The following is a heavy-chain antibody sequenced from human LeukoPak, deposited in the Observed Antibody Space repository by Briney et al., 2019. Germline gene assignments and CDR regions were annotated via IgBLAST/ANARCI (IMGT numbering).Heavy chain of an antibody. J-gene: IGHJ4*02. CDR1: GGSISSSSYY. D-gene: IGHD3-10*01. Sequence: PSETLSLTCTVSGGSISSSSYYWGWIRQPPGKGLEWIGSIYYSGSTYYNPSLKSRVTISVDTSKNQFSLKLSSVTAADTAVYYCASSPVLLWFGELYWGQGTLVTVSS. V-gene: IGHV4-39*01. CDR3: ASSPVLLWFGELY. CDR2: IYYSGST.